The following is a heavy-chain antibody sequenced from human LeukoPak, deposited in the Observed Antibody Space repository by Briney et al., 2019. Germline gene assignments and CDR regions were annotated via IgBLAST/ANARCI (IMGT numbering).Heavy chain of an antibody. CDR2: ISGSGGST. Sequence: GGYLRLSCAASGFTFSSYAMSWVRQAPGKGLEWVSAISGSGGSTYYADSVKGRFTISRDNSKNTLYLQMNSLRAEDTAVYYCARDGYNWNQAFDYWGQGTLVTVSS. CDR3: ARDGYNWNQAFDY. J-gene: IGHJ4*02. V-gene: IGHV3-23*01. CDR1: GFTFSSYA. D-gene: IGHD1-20*01.